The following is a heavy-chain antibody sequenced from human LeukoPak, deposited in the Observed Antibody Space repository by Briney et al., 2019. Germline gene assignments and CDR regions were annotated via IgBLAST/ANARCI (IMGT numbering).Heavy chain of an antibody. CDR1: GFTFRSYT. V-gene: IGHV3-23*01. CDR2: ISGSGGNT. CDR3: ASIAVAGKGVY. D-gene: IGHD6-19*01. J-gene: IGHJ4*02. Sequence: GGSLRLSCAASGFTFRSYTMSWVRQAPGKGLEWVSVISGSGGNTYYADPVKGRFTISRDNSKNTLYLQMNSLRAEDTAVYYCASIAVAGKGVYWGQGTLVTVSS.